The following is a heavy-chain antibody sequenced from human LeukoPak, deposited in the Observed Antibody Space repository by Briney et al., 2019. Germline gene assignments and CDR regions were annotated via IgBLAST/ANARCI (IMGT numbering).Heavy chain of an antibody. CDR1: GFTFSSYV. V-gene: IGHV3-23*01. CDR3: AKGGYCSSTSCYVGWFDP. D-gene: IGHD2-2*01. CDR2: ISGGGGST. J-gene: IGHJ5*02. Sequence: GGSLRLSCAASGFTFSSYVMNWVRQAPGKGLEWVSDISGGGGSTYYEDTVKGRFTISRDNSKNTLFLQMNSLRAEDTAVYYCAKGGYCSSTSCYVGWFDPWGQGTLVTVSS.